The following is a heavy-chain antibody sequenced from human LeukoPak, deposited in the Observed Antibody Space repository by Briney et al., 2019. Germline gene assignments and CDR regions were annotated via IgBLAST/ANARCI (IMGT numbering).Heavy chain of an antibody. CDR1: GYTFTSYD. CDR3: AREQRGYYDSSGYYIDY. J-gene: IGHJ4*02. V-gene: IGHV1-18*01. CDR2: ISAYNGNT. Sequence: GASVKVSCKASGYTFTSYDISWVRQAPGQGLEWMGWISAYNGNTNYAQKLQGRVTMTTDTSTSTAYMELRSLRSDDTAVYYCAREQRGYYDSSGYYIDYWGQGTLVTVSS. D-gene: IGHD3-22*01.